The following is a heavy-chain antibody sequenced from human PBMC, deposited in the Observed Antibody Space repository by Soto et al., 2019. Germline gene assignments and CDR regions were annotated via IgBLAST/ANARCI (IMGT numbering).Heavy chain of an antibody. CDR3: ARDRWSGYYDSSGYYYEYFQH. CDR1: GYTFTSYG. D-gene: IGHD3-22*01. J-gene: IGHJ1*01. Sequence: GASVKVSCKASGYTFTSYGISWVRQAPGQGLEWMGWISAYNGNTNYAQKLQGRVTMTTDTSTSTAYMELRSLRSDDTAVYYCARDRWSGYYDSSGYYYEYFQHWGQGTPVTVS. CDR2: ISAYNGNT. V-gene: IGHV1-18*04.